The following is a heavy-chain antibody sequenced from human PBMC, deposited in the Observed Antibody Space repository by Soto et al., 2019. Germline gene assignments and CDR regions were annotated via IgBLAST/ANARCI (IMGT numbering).Heavy chain of an antibody. J-gene: IGHJ3*02. CDR2: ISAYNGNT. CDR1: GYSFTNYG. D-gene: IGHD3-10*01. CDR3: ARDQLYLSGTYYKYDFDI. V-gene: IGHV1-18*01. Sequence: VQLVQPGAEVKKPGASVKVSCKASGYSFTNYGISWVRQAPGQGLEWMGWISAYNGNTYYAQRLQGRVTMTTDTSTTTTYMELRSLRSDDTAVYYCARDQLYLSGTYYKYDFDIWGQGTMVTVSS.